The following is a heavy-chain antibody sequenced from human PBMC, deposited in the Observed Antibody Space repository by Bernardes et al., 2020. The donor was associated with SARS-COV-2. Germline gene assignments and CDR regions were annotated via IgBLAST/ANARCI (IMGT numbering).Heavy chain of an antibody. CDR3: ASSAIGDSSGYYYEVLDY. CDR2: MYSGGST. CDR1: GLTVSDNY. J-gene: IGHJ4*02. D-gene: IGHD3-22*01. V-gene: IGHV3-66*01. Sequence: GGSLRLSCAASGLTVSDNYMTWVRQAPGKGLEWVALMYSGGSTYYADSVKGRFTVSRDNSKNTLYLQMNSLRAEDTAVYYCASSAIGDSSGYYYEVLDYWGQGTLVTVSS.